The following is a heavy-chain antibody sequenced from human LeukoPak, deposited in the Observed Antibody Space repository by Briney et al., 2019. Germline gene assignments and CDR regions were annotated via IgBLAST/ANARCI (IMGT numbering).Heavy chain of an antibody. CDR1: GFTFSDYY. CDR3: ARDYCSSTSCQFDY. J-gene: IGHJ4*02. D-gene: IGHD2-2*01. Sequence: PGGSLRLSCAASGFTFSDYYMSWIRQAPGKGLEWVAVISYDGSNKYYADSVKGRFTISRDNSKNTLYLQMNSLRAEDTAVYYCARDYCSSTSCQFDYWGQGTLVTVSS. V-gene: IGHV3-30*03. CDR2: ISYDGSNK.